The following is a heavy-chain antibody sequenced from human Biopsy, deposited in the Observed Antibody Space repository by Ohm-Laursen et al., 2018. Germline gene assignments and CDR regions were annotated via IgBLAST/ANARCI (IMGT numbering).Heavy chain of an antibody. V-gene: IGHV1-69*06. D-gene: IGHD3-9*01. Sequence: SVKVSCKAPVGTFSNYGVNWVRQAPGQGLEWLGGNIPILGTGNYAHKFQDRVTVAADTSTSTDTMELRSLRSDDTAVYYCATKLTGYSHHWGQGTLVIVSS. J-gene: IGHJ1*01. CDR3: ATKLTGYSHH. CDR2: NIPILGTG. CDR1: VGTFSNYG.